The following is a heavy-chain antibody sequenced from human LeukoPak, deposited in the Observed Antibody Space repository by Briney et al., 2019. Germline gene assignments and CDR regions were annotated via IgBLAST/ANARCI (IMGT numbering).Heavy chain of an antibody. Sequence: PGGSLRLSCAASGFTFSSYEMNWVRQAPGKGLEGVSYISSSGSTIYYADSVKGRFTISRDNAKNSLYLQMNSLRAEDTAVYYCARYDYGDYGAFDIWGQGTMVTVSS. D-gene: IGHD4-17*01. CDR1: GFTFSSYE. V-gene: IGHV3-48*03. J-gene: IGHJ3*02. CDR3: ARYDYGDYGAFDI. CDR2: ISSSGSTI.